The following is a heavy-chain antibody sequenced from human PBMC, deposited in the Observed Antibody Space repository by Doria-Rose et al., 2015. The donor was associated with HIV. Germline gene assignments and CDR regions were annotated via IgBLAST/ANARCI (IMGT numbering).Heavy chain of an antibody. V-gene: IGHV2-26*01. CDR1: GVSLSSPGMG. CDR2: ICSDNER. Sequence: QITLKESGPVLVKPTETLTLTCTVSGVSLSSPGMGVSWIRQPPGQALEWLANICSDNERFYTTSLKSRLTISRVTSKSQVVLTMTDMDPVDTATYYCARIKSSRWYHKYYFDFWGQGTLVIVSA. D-gene: IGHD6-13*01. CDR3: ARIKSSRWYHKYYFDF. J-gene: IGHJ4*02.